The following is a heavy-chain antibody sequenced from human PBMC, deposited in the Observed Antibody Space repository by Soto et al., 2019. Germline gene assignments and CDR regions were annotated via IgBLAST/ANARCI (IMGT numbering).Heavy chain of an antibody. CDR2: MNPNSGNT. J-gene: IGHJ6*02. D-gene: IGHD3-3*01. CDR1: GYTFTSYD. Sequence: QVQLVQSGAEVKKPGASVKVSCKASGYTFTSYDINWVRQATGQGLEWMGWMNPNSGNTGYAQKFQGRVTMTRNTSISMAYRELRSLRSEDTAVYYCARFPRRITICGVATYYYYGMDVWGQGTTVTVSS. CDR3: ARFPRRITICGVATYYYYGMDV. V-gene: IGHV1-8*01.